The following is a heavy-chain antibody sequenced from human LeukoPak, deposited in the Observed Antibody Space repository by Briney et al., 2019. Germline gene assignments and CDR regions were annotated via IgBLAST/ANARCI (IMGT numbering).Heavy chain of an antibody. D-gene: IGHD2-2*01. CDR2: IYYSGST. J-gene: IGHJ4*02. CDR1: GGSISSSSYY. V-gene: IGHV4-39*07. Sequence: SETLSLTCTVSGGSISSSSYYWGWIRQPPGKGLEWIGIIYYSGSTYYNPSLKSRVTISLDTSKNQFSLKLSSVTAADTAVYYCARGYCSSTSCYEGDYWGQGTLVSVSS. CDR3: ARGYCSSTSCYEGDY.